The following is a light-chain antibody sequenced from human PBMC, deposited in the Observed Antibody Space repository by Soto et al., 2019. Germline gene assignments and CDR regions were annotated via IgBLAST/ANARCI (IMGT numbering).Light chain of an antibody. CDR3: QQYNSYS. CDR1: QSISNW. CDR2: HAS. V-gene: IGKV1-5*01. J-gene: IGKJ1*01. Sequence: IQLTQSPSTLPASVGDRVTLTCRASQSISNWLAWYQQKPGTAPKLLIYHASILETAVPSRFSGNGSGTEFPLTLSSLQPGDFATYYCQQYNSYSFGQGSRVAIK.